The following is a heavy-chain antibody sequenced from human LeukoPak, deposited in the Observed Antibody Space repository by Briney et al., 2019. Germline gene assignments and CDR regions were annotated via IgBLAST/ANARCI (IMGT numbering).Heavy chain of an antibody. J-gene: IGHJ4*02. Sequence: ASVKASCKASGYTFTSYAMNWVRQAPGQGLEWMGWIDAGNGDTRYSQKFQGRVTITRDTSASTAYIELRSLRSEDTAMYYCARGSTSDWPLDHWGQETLVTISS. V-gene: IGHV1-3*01. CDR1: GYTFTSYA. CDR3: ARGSTSDWPLDH. D-gene: IGHD2-2*01. CDR2: IDAGNGDT.